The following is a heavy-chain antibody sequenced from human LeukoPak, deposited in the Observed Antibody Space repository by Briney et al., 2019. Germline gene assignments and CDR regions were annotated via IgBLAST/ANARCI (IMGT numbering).Heavy chain of an antibody. CDR3: ARDAPNARAATRVWFDP. CDR1: GGSISSSSYY. V-gene: IGHV4-39*07. Sequence: SETLSLTCTVSGGSISSSSYYWGWIRQPPGKGLEWIGSIYYSGSTYYNPSLKSRVTISVDTSKNQFSLKLSSVTAADTAVYYCARDAPNARAATRVWFDPWGQGTLVTVSS. CDR2: IYYSGST. D-gene: IGHD2-15*01. J-gene: IGHJ5*02.